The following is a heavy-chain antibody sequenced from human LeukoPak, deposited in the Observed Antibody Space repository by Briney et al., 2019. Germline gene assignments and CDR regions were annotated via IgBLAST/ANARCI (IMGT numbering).Heavy chain of an antibody. V-gene: IGHV3-30-3*01. CDR2: ISYDGSNK. J-gene: IGHJ4*02. D-gene: IGHD5-18*01. CDR3: ARARYSYGSTYFDY. Sequence: SGRSLRLSCAASGFTFSSYAMHWVRQAPGKGLEWVAVISYDGSNKYYADSVKGRFTISRDNSKNTLYLQMNSLRAEDTAVYYCARARYSYGSTYFDYWGQGTLVTVSS. CDR1: GFTFSSYA.